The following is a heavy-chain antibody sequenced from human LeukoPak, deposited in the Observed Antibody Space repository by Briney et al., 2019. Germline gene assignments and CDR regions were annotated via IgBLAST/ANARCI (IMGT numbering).Heavy chain of an antibody. Sequence: GGSLRLSCAASGFSFDDYGMNWVRQAPGKGLEWVSGINYNSASTVYAESVRGRFTISRDNAKNSLYLQMTSLRAEDTALYYCARDVGFTGPNYYYYMDVWGKGTTVTVSS. CDR2: INYNSAST. CDR1: GFSFDDYG. J-gene: IGHJ6*03. CDR3: ARDVGFTGPNYYYYMDV. V-gene: IGHV3-20*04. D-gene: IGHD3-10*01.